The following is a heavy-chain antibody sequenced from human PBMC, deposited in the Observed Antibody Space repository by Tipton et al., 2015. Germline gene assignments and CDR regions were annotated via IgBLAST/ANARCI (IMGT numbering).Heavy chain of an antibody. CDR2: IIGSGGGT. Sequence: SLRLSCAASGFTFSSYAMTWVRQAPGKGLEWVSTIIGSGGGTYYPDSVKGRFAISRDNSKNTVYLQMNSLRAEDTALYYCAKRGWSSSWQVDAFDFWGQGTMVTVSS. V-gene: IGHV3-23*01. CDR1: GFTFSSYA. D-gene: IGHD6-13*01. CDR3: AKRGWSSSWQVDAFDF. J-gene: IGHJ3*01.